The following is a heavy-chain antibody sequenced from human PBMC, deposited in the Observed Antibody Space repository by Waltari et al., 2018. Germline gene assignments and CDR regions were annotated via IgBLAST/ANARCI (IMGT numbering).Heavy chain of an antibody. CDR2: IYHSGST. V-gene: IGHV4-38-2*01. Sequence: QVQLQESGPGLVKPSETLSLTCAVSGYSISSRYYWGWIRQPPGKGLEWIGSIYHSGSTYYNPSLKSRVTISVDTSKNQFSLKLSSVTAADTAVYYCARARGSYSEWFDPWGQGTLVTVSS. J-gene: IGHJ5*02. D-gene: IGHD1-26*01. CDR1: GYSISSRYY. CDR3: ARARGSYSEWFDP.